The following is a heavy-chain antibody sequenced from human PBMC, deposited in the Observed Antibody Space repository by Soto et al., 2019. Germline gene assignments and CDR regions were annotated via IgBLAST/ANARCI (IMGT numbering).Heavy chain of an antibody. Sequence: PGGSLRLSCAASGFTFSSYAMSWVRQAPGKGLEWVSAISGSGGSTYYADSVKGRFTISRDNSKNTLYLQMNSLRAEDTAVYYCAKDWGYSYGPDYYFDYWGQGTPVTVSS. V-gene: IGHV3-23*01. J-gene: IGHJ4*02. CDR2: ISGSGGST. CDR1: GFTFSSYA. CDR3: AKDWGYSYGPDYYFDY. D-gene: IGHD5-18*01.